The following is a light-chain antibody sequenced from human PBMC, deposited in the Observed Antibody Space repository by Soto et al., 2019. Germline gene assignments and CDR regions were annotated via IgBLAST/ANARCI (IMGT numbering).Light chain of an antibody. CDR1: SSKIGAGHD. J-gene: IGLJ1*01. V-gene: IGLV1-40*01. CDR2: GNG. Sequence: QSVLTQPPSVSGAPGQRVTISCTGSSSKIGAGHDVHWYQQLPGTAPKLLIYGNGNRPSGVPDRFSGSKSGTSASLDITGLQADDDADYYCQSYDSSLSGSEVFGTGTKVTGL. CDR3: QSYDSSLSGSEV.